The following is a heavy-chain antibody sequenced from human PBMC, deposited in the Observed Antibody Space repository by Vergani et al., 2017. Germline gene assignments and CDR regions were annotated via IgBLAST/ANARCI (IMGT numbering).Heavy chain of an antibody. CDR1: GYTFTSYA. CDR3: ASNDYVWGSYADY. D-gene: IGHD3-16*01. J-gene: IGHJ4*02. V-gene: IGHV1-3*01. CDR2: INAGNGNT. Sequence: QVQLVQSGAEVQKPGASVKVSCKASGYTFTSYAMHWVRQAPGQRLEWVGWINAGNGNTKYSQKFQGRVTITRYTSASTAYMELSSLRSDDTAVYYCASNDYVWGSYADYWGQGTLVTVSS.